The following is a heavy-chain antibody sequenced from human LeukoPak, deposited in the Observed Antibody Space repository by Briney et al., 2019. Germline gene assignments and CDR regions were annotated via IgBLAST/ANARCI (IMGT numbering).Heavy chain of an antibody. J-gene: IGHJ4*02. V-gene: IGHV1-58*02. CDR1: GFTFTSST. CDR2: IVVGSGNT. CDR3: AGTPWFGELTLDY. Sequence: SVKVSCKASGFTFTSSTIQWVRQARGQRLEWIGWIVVGSGNTNYAQKFQERVIITWDMSTTTVYMELSSLRSDDTAVYYCAGTPWFGELTLDYWGQGTLVTVSS. D-gene: IGHD3-10*01.